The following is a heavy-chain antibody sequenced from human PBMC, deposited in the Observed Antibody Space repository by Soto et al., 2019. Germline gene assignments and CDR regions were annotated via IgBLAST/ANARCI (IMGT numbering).Heavy chain of an antibody. Sequence: PSETLSLTCAVYGGSFSGYYWSWIRQPPGKGLEWIGEINHSGSTNYNPSLKSRVTISVDTSKNQFSLKLSSVTAADTAVYYCAREDSYWFDPWGQGTLVTVSS. CDR3: AREDSYWFDP. CDR2: INHSGST. CDR1: GGSFSGYY. V-gene: IGHV4-34*01. J-gene: IGHJ5*02. D-gene: IGHD2-15*01.